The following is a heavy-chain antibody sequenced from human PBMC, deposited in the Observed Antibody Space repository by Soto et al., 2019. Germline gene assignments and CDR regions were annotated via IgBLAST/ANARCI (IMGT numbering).Heavy chain of an antibody. CDR2: IYYSGST. CDR3: ASLNGYYYYYGMDV. CDR1: GGSISSGDYY. J-gene: IGHJ6*02. V-gene: IGHV4-30-4*01. Sequence: SETLSLTCTVSGGSISSGDYYWSWIRQPPGKGLEWIGYIYYSGSTYYNPSLKSRVTISVDTSKNQFSLKLSSVTAADTAVYYCASLNGYYYYYGMDVWGQGTTVTV. D-gene: IGHD2-8*01.